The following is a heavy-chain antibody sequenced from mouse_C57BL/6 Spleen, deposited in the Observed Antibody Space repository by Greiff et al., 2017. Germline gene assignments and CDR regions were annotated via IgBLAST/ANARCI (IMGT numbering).Heavy chain of an antibody. CDR3: ARSKLTFAY. J-gene: IGHJ3*01. V-gene: IGHV1-80*01. CDR2: IYPGDGDP. Sequence: VHLVESGAELVTPGASVKISCKASGYAFSSYWMNCVKQTPGKGLEWIGQIYPGDGDPTYNGKFTGKATLTADNASSTAYMQLSILTSEDSAVYFGARSKLTFAYWGQGTLVTVSA. D-gene: IGHD4-1*01. CDR1: GYAFSSYW.